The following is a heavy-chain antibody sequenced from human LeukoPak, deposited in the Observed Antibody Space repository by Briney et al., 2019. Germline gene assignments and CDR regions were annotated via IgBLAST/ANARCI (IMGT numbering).Heavy chain of an antibody. CDR1: GFTFSSYG. Sequence: GGSLRLSCAASGFTFSSYGMHWVRQAPGKGLEWVAVISYDGSNKYYADSVKGRFTISRDNSKNTLYLQMNSLRAEGTAVYYCAKAGGTNCGGDCYNYGWFDPWGQGTLVTVSS. CDR2: ISYDGSNK. V-gene: IGHV3-30*18. CDR3: AKAGGTNCGGDCYNYGWFDP. D-gene: IGHD2-21*02. J-gene: IGHJ5*02.